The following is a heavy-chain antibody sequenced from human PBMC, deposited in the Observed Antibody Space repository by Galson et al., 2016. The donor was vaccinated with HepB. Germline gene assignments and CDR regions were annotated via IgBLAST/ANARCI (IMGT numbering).Heavy chain of an antibody. D-gene: IGHD6-19*01. CDR2: IIPIIGRA. CDR3: ARGGQQWLENWFDP. CDR1: GTFSSYA. V-gene: IGHV1-69*01. Sequence: GTFSSYAISWVRQAQGQGLEWMGGIIPIIGRANYAQKFQGRLTITADASTSTAYMELSSLRSEDTAVYYCARGGQQWLENWFDPWGQGTLVTVSS. J-gene: IGHJ5*02.